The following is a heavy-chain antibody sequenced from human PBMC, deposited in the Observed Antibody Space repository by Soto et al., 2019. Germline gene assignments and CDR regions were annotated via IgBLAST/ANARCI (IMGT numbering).Heavy chain of an antibody. CDR2: ISYTGSA. D-gene: IGHD3-10*01. J-gene: IGHJ4*02. CDR3: ARGHTPDFRQTMVRGVPLDWFDY. Sequence: PSETLSLTCTVPGGSMRSYSWSWFRRPPGGRLELIGCISYTGSADCSPSLKSRITISVDTSKNQFSLKLNSVTAADTAVYFCARGHTPDFRQTMVRGVPLDWFDYWGQGTLVTVSS. CDR1: GGSMRSYS. V-gene: IGHV4-59*08.